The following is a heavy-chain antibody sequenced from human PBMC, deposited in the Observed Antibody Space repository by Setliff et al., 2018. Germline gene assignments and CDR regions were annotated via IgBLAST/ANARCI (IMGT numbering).Heavy chain of an antibody. CDR1: GYTFSSYA. CDR2: IKEDGSQR. CDR3: SSYLVS. D-gene: IGHD2-21*01. Sequence: GGSLRLSCVASGYTFSSYAIHWARQAPGKGLEWVANIKEDGSQRNYVDAVRGRFTVSRDNARNLLYLQMNSLRVDDTAVYYCSSYLVSWGQGALVTVSS. J-gene: IGHJ4*02. V-gene: IGHV3-7*01.